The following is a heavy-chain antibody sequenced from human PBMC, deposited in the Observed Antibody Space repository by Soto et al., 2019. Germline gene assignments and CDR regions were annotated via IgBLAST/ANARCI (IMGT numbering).Heavy chain of an antibody. CDR2: INTYNGNT. J-gene: IGHJ6*02. V-gene: IGHV1-18*01. CDR1: GYTFTRYG. CDR3: AMVDVYVTPSPQDV. D-gene: IGHD3-16*01. Sequence: QVQLVQSGAEVKNPGASVKVSCKASGYTFTRYGIGWARQAPGQGLEWMGWINTYNGNTNYAQNVQGRVTLTTDTSPSTAYMELRSLRSNDTAIYYCAMVDVYVTPSPQDVWGQGTTVSVSS.